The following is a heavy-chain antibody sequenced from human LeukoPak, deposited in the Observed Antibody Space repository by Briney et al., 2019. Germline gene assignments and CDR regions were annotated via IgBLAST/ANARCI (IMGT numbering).Heavy chain of an antibody. CDR3: ARDMGYYRMDV. J-gene: IGHJ6*04. D-gene: IGHD3-10*01. CDR1: GYSISSGYH. V-gene: IGHV4-38-2*02. Sequence: SETLSLTCAVSGYSISSGYHWAWIRQPPGKGPELIGSIYYRGNAYYSPSLESRVTISLDTSKNQFSLKLSSVTAADTAVYYCARDMGYYRMDVWGKGTTVIVSS. CDR2: IYYRGNA.